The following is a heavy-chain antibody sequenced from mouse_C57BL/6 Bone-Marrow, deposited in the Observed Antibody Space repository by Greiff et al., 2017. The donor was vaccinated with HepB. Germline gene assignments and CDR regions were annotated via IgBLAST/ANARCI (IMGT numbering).Heavy chain of an antibody. Sequence: VQLKESGAELVRPGTSVKMSCKASGYTFTNYWIGWAKQRPGHGLEWIGDIYPGGGYTNYNEKFKGKATLTADKSSSTAYMQFSSLTSEDSAIYYCARAQFPYFDYWGQGTTLTVSS. V-gene: IGHV1-63*01. CDR2: IYPGGGYT. CDR3: ARAQFPYFDY. CDR1: GYTFTNYW. J-gene: IGHJ2*01.